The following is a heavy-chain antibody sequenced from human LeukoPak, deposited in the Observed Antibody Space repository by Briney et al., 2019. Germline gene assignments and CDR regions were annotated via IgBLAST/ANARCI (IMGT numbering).Heavy chain of an antibody. Sequence: GGSLRLSCAASGFTFSSYSMNWVRQAPGKGLEWVSSISSSSSYIYYADSVKGRFTISRDNAKNSLYLQMNSLRAEDTAVYYCARDSNYCGGDCYPDAFDIWGQG. V-gene: IGHV3-21*01. D-gene: IGHD2-21*02. J-gene: IGHJ3*02. CDR2: ISSSSSYI. CDR3: ARDSNYCGGDCYPDAFDI. CDR1: GFTFSSYS.